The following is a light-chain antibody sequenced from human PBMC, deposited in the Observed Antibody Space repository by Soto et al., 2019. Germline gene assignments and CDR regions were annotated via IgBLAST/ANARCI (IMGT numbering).Light chain of an antibody. J-gene: IGLJ1*01. CDR3: SSYTNSRNPYV. Sequence: QSALTQPASVSGSPGQSITISCTGTSSDVGGYDFVSWFQHHPGKAPKLMIYDVSNRASGISNRFSGSKSGNSASLTISGLQADDEADYYCSSYTNSRNPYVLGTGTKVTVL. CDR2: DVS. CDR1: SSDVGGYDF. V-gene: IGLV2-14*03.